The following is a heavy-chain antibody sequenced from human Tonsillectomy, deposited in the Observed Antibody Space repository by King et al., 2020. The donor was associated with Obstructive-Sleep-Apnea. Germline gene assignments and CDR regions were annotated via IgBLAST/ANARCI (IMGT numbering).Heavy chain of an antibody. J-gene: IGHJ5*02. D-gene: IGHD1-26*01. CDR1: GFIFDDSA. CDR3: AKGWVGPTRDWFDP. Sequence: VQSGRSLRLSCAASGFIFDDSAMPWVRQVPGKGLEWVSGISWNSGNVEYADSVKGRFTISRDNAKKSLYLQMNSLRAEDTAFYYCAKGWVGPTRDWFDPWGQGTLVTVSS. V-gene: IGHV3-9*01. CDR2: ISWNSGNV.